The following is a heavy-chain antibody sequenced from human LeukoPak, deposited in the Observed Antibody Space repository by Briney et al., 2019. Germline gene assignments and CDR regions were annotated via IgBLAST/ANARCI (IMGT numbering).Heavy chain of an antibody. Sequence: RGESLKISCKSSGYSFTNYWIAWLRQMPGKGLEWMGIIYPGDSDTYNSPSFQGQVTISVDKSISTAYLQWSSLKASDTAMYYCARRAYCTTTSCPAHAFDVWGQGTMVTVSS. J-gene: IGHJ3*01. CDR1: GYSFTNYW. D-gene: IGHD2-2*01. CDR3: ARRAYCTTTSCPAHAFDV. V-gene: IGHV5-51*01. CDR2: IYPGDSDT.